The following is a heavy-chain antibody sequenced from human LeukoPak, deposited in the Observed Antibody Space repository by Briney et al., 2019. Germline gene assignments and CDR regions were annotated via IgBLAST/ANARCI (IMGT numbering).Heavy chain of an antibody. Sequence: ASVKVSCKTSGYTFSSFDVIWVRQATGQGLEWIGWMNPNSLNTGYAQKFRGRVTMTGDTSISTAYMELSSLISEDTAVYYCARGIRNQLLSEYWGQGTLVTVSS. CDR2: MNPNSLNT. J-gene: IGHJ4*02. CDR3: ARGIRNQLLSEY. V-gene: IGHV1-8*01. CDR1: GYTFSSFD. D-gene: IGHD2-2*01.